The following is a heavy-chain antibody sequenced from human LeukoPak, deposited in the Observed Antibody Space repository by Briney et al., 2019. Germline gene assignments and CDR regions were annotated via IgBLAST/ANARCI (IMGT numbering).Heavy chain of an antibody. V-gene: IGHV3-64*02. CDR2: INSGGVNT. Sequence: GGSLRLSCAASGFTFSTYAMHWVRQAPGKGLEHVSSINSGGVNTYYADSVRGRFTISRDNSKNTLYLHMGSLRAEDMAVYYCAREEAPVGGSSFDYWSQGTLVTVSS. CDR3: AREEAPVGGSSFDY. D-gene: IGHD1-26*01. CDR1: GFTFSTYA. J-gene: IGHJ4*02.